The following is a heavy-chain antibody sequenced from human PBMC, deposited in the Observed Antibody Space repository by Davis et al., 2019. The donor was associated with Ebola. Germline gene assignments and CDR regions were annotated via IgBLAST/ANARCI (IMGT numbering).Heavy chain of an antibody. Sequence: GESLKISCKGSGYSFSSYWIAWVRQMPGKGLEWMGIIYVGDSDTRYSPSFQGQVTISADKSISTAYLQWSSLKASDTAMYYCARNPPHDSSGYPDYWGQGTLVTVSS. CDR2: IYVGDSDT. D-gene: IGHD3-22*01. CDR3: ARNPPHDSSGYPDY. J-gene: IGHJ4*02. CDR1: GYSFSSYW. V-gene: IGHV5-51*01.